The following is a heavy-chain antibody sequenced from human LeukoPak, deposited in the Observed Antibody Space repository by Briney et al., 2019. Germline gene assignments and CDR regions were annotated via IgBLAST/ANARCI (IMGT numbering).Heavy chain of an antibody. CDR1: GFTFSSYT. CDR3: VKDDSYYYDSSGRDS. J-gene: IGHJ4*02. V-gene: IGHV3-21*01. D-gene: IGHD3-22*01. Sequence: PGGSLRLSCAASGFTFSSYTMNWVRQAPGKGLEWVSSISSSSSCINYADSVKGRFTISRDNAKNSLYLQMNSLRAEDTAVYYCVKDDSYYYDSSGRDSWGQGTLVTVSS. CDR2: ISSSSSCI.